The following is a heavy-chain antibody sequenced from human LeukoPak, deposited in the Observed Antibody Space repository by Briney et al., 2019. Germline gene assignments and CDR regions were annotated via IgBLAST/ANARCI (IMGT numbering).Heavy chain of an antibody. CDR3: ARGAGRYCSSTSCYPDAFDI. D-gene: IGHD2-2*01. CDR1: VFTFSSYD. Sequence: PGGSLRLSCAASVFTFSSYDMHWVRQATGKGLEWVSAIGTAGDPYYPSSVNGRFTTSRENAKNSLYLQMNSLRAGDTAVYYCARGAGRYCSSTSCYPDAFDIWGQGTMVTVSS. J-gene: IGHJ3*02. V-gene: IGHV3-13*05. CDR2: IGTAGDP.